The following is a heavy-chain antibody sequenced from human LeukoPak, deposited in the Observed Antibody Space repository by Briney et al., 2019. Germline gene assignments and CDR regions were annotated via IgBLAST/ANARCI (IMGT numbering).Heavy chain of an antibody. CDR3: AKGITMVRGQGEYYYMDV. CDR1: GFTFSSYA. Sequence: GGSLRLSCAASGFTFSSYAMSWVRQAPGKGLEWVSGISGSGGSTYYADSVKGRFTISRDNSKNTLYLQMNSLRAEDTAVYYCAKGITMVRGQGEYYYMDVWGKGTTVTVSS. CDR2: ISGSGGST. D-gene: IGHD3-10*01. J-gene: IGHJ6*03. V-gene: IGHV3-23*01.